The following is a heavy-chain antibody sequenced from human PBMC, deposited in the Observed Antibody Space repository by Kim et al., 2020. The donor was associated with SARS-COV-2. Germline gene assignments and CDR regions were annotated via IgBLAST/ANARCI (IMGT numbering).Heavy chain of an antibody. J-gene: IGHJ5*02. CDR3: ARISSDYDYYGEGWFDP. CDR2: IYYSGST. V-gene: IGHV4-59*01. CDR1: GGSISSYY. D-gene: IGHD4-17*01. Sequence: SETLSLTCTVSGGSISSYYWSWIRQPPGKGLEWIGYIYYSGSTNYNPSLKSRVTISVDTSKNQFSLKLSSVTAADTAVYYCARISSDYDYYGEGWFDPWGQGTLVTVSS.